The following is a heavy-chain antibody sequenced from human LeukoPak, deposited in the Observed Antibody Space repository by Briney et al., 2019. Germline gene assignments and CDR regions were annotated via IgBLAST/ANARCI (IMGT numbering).Heavy chain of an antibody. D-gene: IGHD3-10*02. V-gene: IGHV3-48*03. Sequence: GGSLRLSCAASGFTFSSYEMNWVRQAPGKGLEGVSYISSSGRTIYYVDSLKRRFTISRDNAKNSLYLQMNRLRAEDTAVYYCAELGITMIGGVWGKGTTVTISS. CDR2: ISSSGRTI. J-gene: IGHJ6*04. CDR3: AELGITMIGGV. CDR1: GFTFSSYE.